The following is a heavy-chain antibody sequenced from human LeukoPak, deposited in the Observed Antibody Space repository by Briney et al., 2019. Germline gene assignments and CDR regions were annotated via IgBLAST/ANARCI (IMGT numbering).Heavy chain of an antibody. CDR3: ARGNVLGTSGYFYFDY. D-gene: IGHD5-12*01. Sequence: ASVKVSCKASGGTFSSYAISWVRQAPGQGLEWMGGIIPIFGTANYAQKFQGRVTITTDESTSTAYMELSSLRSEDTAVYYCARGNVLGTSGYFYFDYWGQGTLVTVSS. CDR1: GGTFSSYA. V-gene: IGHV1-69*05. CDR2: IIPIFGTA. J-gene: IGHJ4*02.